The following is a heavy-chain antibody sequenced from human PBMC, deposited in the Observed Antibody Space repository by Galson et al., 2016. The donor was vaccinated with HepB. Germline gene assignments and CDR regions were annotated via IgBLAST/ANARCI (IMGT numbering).Heavy chain of an antibody. CDR3: ATTRLLDN. Sequence: SLRLSCAASGFTSGDYYMSWVRQPPGKGLEYIAYTDSSRTITYYADSVKGRFTISRDNAKNSLYLQMSGLRPNDTALYYCATTRLLDNRGQGILVTVSS. CDR2: TDSSRTIT. V-gene: IGHV3-11*01. CDR1: GFTSGDYY. J-gene: IGHJ4*02.